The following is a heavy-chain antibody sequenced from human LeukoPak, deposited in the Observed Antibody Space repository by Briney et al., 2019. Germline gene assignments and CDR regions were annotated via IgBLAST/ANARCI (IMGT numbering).Heavy chain of an antibody. CDR1: GFTFSSYD. D-gene: IGHD6-13*01. V-gene: IGHV3-13*01. CDR3: AREFRIAAAGTDHYYGMDV. Sequence: GGSLRLSCAASGFTFSSYDMNWVRQAPGKGLEWVSAICTAGDTYYPGSVKGRFTISRENAKNYLYLQMNSLRAGDTAVYYCAREFRIAAAGTDHYYGMDVWGQGTTVTVSS. J-gene: IGHJ6*02. CDR2: ICTAGDT.